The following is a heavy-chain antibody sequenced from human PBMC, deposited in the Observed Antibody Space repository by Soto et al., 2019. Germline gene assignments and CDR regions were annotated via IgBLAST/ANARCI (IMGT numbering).Heavy chain of an antibody. CDR1: GDSVSSGAYY. CDR2: IYHSGTT. J-gene: IGHJ1*01. V-gene: IGHV4-61*08. Sequence: QVQLQESGPGLVKPSETLSLTCTVSGDSVSSGAYYWSWIRQPPGKGLEWIGYIYHSGTTNYNPSSKSRVTISPDTSKNQSSLKLTSVTAADTAVYYCARSDYGDYRHQHWGQGTLVTVSS. CDR3: ARSDYGDYRHQH. D-gene: IGHD4-17*01.